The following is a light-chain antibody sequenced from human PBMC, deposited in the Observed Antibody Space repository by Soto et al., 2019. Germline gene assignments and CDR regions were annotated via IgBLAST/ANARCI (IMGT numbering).Light chain of an antibody. V-gene: IGLV2-14*01. J-gene: IGLJ1*01. CDR2: EVS. Sequence: ALTQPASVSGSPGQSITISCTGTSSDVGGYDYVSWYQLHPGKAPKLMVFEVSNRPSGVSYRFSGSKSGNTASLTISGLQAEDEADYFCSSYSISTAYLFGTGTKVTV. CDR1: SSDVGGYDY. CDR3: SSYSISTAYL.